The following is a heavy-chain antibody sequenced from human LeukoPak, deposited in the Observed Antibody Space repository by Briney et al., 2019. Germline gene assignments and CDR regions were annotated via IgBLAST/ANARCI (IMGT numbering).Heavy chain of an antibody. CDR3: AKDYGEQWPGTLFDY. D-gene: IGHD6-19*01. V-gene: IGHV3-30*02. CDR2: IRYDGSNK. J-gene: IGHJ4*02. CDR1: GFTFSSYG. Sequence: GGSLRLSCAASGFTFSSYGMHWVRQAPGKGLEWVAFIRYDGSNKYYADSVKGRFTISRDKSKNTLYLQMNSLRAEDTAVYNCAKDYGEQWPGTLFDYWGQGTLVTVSS.